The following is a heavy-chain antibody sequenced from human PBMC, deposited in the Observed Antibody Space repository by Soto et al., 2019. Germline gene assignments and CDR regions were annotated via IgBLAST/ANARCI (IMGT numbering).Heavy chain of an antibody. CDR1: GGSISSGGYY. Sequence: QVQLQESGPGLVKPSQTLSLTCTVSGGSISSGGYYWSWIRQHPGKGLEWIGYIYHSGSTYYNPSLKSRVTISVDTSKKQFYLKLSSLTAADTAVYYCARDSGYDSSGYRHYYFDYWGQGTLVTVSS. D-gene: IGHD3-22*01. CDR2: IYHSGST. J-gene: IGHJ4*02. V-gene: IGHV4-31*03. CDR3: ARDSGYDSSGYRHYYFDY.